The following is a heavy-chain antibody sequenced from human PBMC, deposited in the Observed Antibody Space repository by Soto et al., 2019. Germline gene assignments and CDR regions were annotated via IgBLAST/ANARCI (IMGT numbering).Heavy chain of an antibody. CDR1: GGSISGYY. D-gene: IGHD2-2*01. V-gene: IGHV4-34*01. CDR3: ARDVGSSHGPGHPHYFDY. J-gene: IGHJ4*02. Sequence: SETLSLTCAVFGGSISGYYWNWIRQPPGKGLEWIAEIYHNGNTNYYSSLKSRVTISVDTSRNQFSLNLNSVTAADTAVYYCARDVGSSHGPGHPHYFDYWGQGTLVTVSS. CDR2: IYHNGNT.